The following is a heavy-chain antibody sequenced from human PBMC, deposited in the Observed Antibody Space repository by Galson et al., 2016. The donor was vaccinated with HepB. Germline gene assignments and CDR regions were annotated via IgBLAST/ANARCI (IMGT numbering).Heavy chain of an antibody. Sequence: SETLSLTCTVSGGSISSSSYFWGWIRQPPGKGLEWIGSIYYSGSTWYNPSLRSRVTISVDTSKKQFSLKLSSVIAADTAVYYCARLRRGGSSWNEQLNWVDPWGRGTLVTISS. D-gene: IGHD6-13*01. CDR1: GGSISSSSYF. V-gene: IGHV4-39*01. CDR3: ARLRRGGSSWNEQLNWVDP. CDR2: IYYSGST. J-gene: IGHJ5*02.